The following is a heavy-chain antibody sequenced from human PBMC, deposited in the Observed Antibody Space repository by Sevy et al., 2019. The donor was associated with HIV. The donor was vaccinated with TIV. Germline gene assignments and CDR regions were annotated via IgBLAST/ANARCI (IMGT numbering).Heavy chain of an antibody. J-gene: IGHJ5*02. V-gene: IGHV1-24*01. Sequence: ASVKVSCKVSGYTLTELSMHWVRQAPGKGLEWMGGFDPEDGETIYAQKFQGRVTMTEDTSTDTAYMELSSLRSEDTAVYYCATRQGGGLFRSSRCWFDPWGQGTLVTVSS. D-gene: IGHD3-16*01. CDR2: FDPEDGET. CDR1: GYTLTELS. CDR3: ATRQGGGLFRSSRCWFDP.